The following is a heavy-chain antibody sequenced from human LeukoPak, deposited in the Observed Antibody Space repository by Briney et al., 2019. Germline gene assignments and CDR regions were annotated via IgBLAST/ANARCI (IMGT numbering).Heavy chain of an antibody. CDR2: ISSSSSYI. CDR1: GFTFSSYS. J-gene: IGHJ4*02. Sequence: PGGSLRLSCAASGFTFSSYSMNWVRQAPGKGLEWVSSISSSSSYIYYADSVKGRFTISRDNAKNSLYPQMNSLRAEDTAVYYCARSLDFRVVVVAVHFDYWGQGTLVTVSS. V-gene: IGHV3-21*01. D-gene: IGHD2-15*01. CDR3: ARSLDFRVVVVAVHFDY.